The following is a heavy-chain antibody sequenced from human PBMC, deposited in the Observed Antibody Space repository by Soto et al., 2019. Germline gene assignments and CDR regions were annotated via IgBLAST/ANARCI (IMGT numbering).Heavy chain of an antibody. V-gene: IGHV4-59*08. Sequence: SETLSLTCTVSGRSISSYYGSWIRQPPGKGLEWIGYIYYSGSTNYNPSLKSRVTISVDTSKNQFSLKLSSVTAADTAVYYCARLGWFGELFAPVFDYWGQGTLVTVSS. CDR2: IYYSGST. D-gene: IGHD3-10*01. CDR3: ARLGWFGELFAPVFDY. CDR1: GRSISSYY. J-gene: IGHJ4*02.